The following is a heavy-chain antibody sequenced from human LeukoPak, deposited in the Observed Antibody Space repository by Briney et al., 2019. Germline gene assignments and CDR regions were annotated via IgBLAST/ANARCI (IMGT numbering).Heavy chain of an antibody. D-gene: IGHD3-3*01. CDR2: IYYSGST. V-gene: IGHV4-30-4*08. CDR1: GGSISSGDYY. Sequence: SETLSLTCTVSGGSISSGDYYWSWIRQPPGKGLEWIGYIYYSGSTYYNPSLKSRVTISVDTSKNQFSLKLSSVTAADTAVYYCARSSLDGYDFWSGYRPNFDYWGQGTLVTVSS. CDR3: ARSSLDGYDFWSGYRPNFDY. J-gene: IGHJ4*02.